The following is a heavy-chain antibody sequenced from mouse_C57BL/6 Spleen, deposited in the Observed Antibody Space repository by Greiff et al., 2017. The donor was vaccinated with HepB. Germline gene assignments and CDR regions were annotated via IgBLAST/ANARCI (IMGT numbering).Heavy chain of an antibody. CDR1: GYTFTGYW. V-gene: IGHV1-9*01. CDR3: SYGSSSAWFAY. J-gene: IGHJ3*01. D-gene: IGHD1-1*01. Sequence: VQLQQSGAELMKPGASVKLSCKATGYTFTGYWIEWVKQRPGHGLEWIGEILPGSGSTNYNEKFKGKATFTGDTSSNTAYMQLSSLATEDSAIYYCSYGSSSAWFAYWGQGTLVTVSA. CDR2: ILPGSGST.